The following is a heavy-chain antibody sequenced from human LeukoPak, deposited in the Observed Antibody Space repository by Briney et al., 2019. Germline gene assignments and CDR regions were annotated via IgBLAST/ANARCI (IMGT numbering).Heavy chain of an antibody. CDR1: GGSISSYY. CDR3: ARVSGDYVPADYYYYYMDV. J-gene: IGHJ6*03. Sequence: SETLSLTCTVSGGSISSYYWSWVRQPPGKGLEWIGYIYYSGSTNYNPSLKSRVTISVDTSKNQFSLKLSSVTAADTAVYYCARVSGDYVPADYYYYYMDVWGKGTTVTVSS. V-gene: IGHV4-59*01. CDR2: IYYSGST. D-gene: IGHD4-17*01.